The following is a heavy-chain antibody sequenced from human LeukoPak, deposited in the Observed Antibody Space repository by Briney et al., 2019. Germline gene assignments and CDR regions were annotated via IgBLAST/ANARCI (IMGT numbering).Heavy chain of an antibody. CDR3: ASPGDGYSPLFGY. D-gene: IGHD5-24*01. CDR2: IIPIFGTA. J-gene: IGHJ4*02. CDR1: GGTFISYA. V-gene: IGHV1-69*13. Sequence: ASVKVSCKASGGTFISYAISWVRQAPGQGLEWMGGIIPIFGTANYAQKFQGRVTITADESTSTAYMELSSLRSEDTAVYYCASPGDGYSPLFGYWGQGTLVTVSS.